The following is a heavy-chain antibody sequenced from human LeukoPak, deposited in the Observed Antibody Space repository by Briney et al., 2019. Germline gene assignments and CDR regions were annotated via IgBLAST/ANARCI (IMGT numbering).Heavy chain of an antibody. J-gene: IGHJ4*02. CDR3: ARDTYGDTILPFDY. CDR2: IYHSGST. V-gene: IGHV4-30-2*01. D-gene: IGHD4-17*01. CDR1: GGSISSGGYY. Sequence: PSETLSLTCTVSGGSISSGGYYWSWIRQPPGKGLEWIGYIYHSGSTYYNPSLKSRVTISVDTSKNQFSLKLSSVTAADTAVYYCARDTYGDTILPFDYWGQGTLVTVSS.